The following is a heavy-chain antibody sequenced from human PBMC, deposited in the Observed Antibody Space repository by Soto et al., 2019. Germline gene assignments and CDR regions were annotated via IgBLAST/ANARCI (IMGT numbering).Heavy chain of an antibody. CDR3: VASPAAPSSFDF. D-gene: IGHD2-2*01. V-gene: IGHV3-23*01. CDR1: GFTFITYA. Sequence: EVQLLDSGGGLVQPGGSLRLSCAASGFTFITYAMSWVRQAPGKGLEWVAIISGSGGSTYYPDSVKGWFTISRDNSKNMPDIQLNSLGADDAAVCHCVASPAAPSSFDFWGPGTMVTVSS. J-gene: IGHJ4*02. CDR2: ISGSGGST.